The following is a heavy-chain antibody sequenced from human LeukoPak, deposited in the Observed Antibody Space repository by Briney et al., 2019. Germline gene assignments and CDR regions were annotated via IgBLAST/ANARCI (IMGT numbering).Heavy chain of an antibody. Sequence: SETLSLTCAVSGGSISSGGYSWSWIRQPPGKGLEWIGYIYHSGSTYYNPSLKSRVTISVDGSKNQFSLKLSSVTAADTAVYYCARSPYYYDSSGYYFDYWGQGTLVTVSS. CDR2: IYHSGST. D-gene: IGHD3-22*01. CDR1: GGSISSGGYS. CDR3: ARSPYYYDSSGYYFDY. V-gene: IGHV4-30-2*01. J-gene: IGHJ4*02.